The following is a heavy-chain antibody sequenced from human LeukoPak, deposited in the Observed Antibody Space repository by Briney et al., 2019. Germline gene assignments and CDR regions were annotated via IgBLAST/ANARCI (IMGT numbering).Heavy chain of an antibody. CDR2: IIPIFGTA. CDR3: ARARYVLTGYLGRPGWYFDF. J-gene: IGHJ2*01. CDR1: GGTFSSYA. D-gene: IGHD3-9*01. V-gene: IGHV1-69*01. Sequence: SVKVSCKASGGTFSSYAISWVRQAPGQGLEWMGGIIPIFGTANYAQKFQGRVTITADESTSTAYMELSSVTAADTAVYYCARARYVLTGYLGRPGWYFDFWGRGTLVSVSS.